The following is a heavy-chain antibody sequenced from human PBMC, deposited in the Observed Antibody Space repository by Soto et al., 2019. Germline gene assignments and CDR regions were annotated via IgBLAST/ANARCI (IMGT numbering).Heavy chain of an antibody. V-gene: IGHV4-31*03. D-gene: IGHD2-2*02. J-gene: IGHJ4*02. Sequence: SETLSLTCTVSGGSISSGGYYLSWIRQHPGKGLAWIGYIYYSGSTYYNPSLKSRVTISVDTSKNQFSLKLSSVTAADTAVYYCARLNCSSTSCYRRIGYFDYWGQGTLVTSPQ. CDR2: IYYSGST. CDR1: GGSISSGGYY. CDR3: ARLNCSSTSCYRRIGYFDY.